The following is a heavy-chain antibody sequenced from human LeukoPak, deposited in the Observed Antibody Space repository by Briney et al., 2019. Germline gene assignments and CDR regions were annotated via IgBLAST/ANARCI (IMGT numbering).Heavy chain of an antibody. V-gene: IGHV3-21*05. CDR3: ARSLVVGATYPYH. CDR1: GFTFSSYE. J-gene: IGHJ5*02. D-gene: IGHD1-26*01. CDR2: ISSSSSYI. Sequence: GGSLRLSCAASGFTFSSYEMNWVRQAPGKGLEWVSYISSSSSYIYYADSLKGRFTISRDNAKNSLYLQLNSLRAEDTAVYYCARSLVVGATYPYHWGQGTLVTVSS.